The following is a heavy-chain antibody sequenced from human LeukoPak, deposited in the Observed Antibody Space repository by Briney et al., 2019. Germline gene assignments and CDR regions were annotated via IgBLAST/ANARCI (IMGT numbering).Heavy chain of an antibody. V-gene: IGHV4-39*01. CDR3: ARHVAAAGGDWFDP. J-gene: IGHJ5*02. CDR1: GGSISSSSYY. D-gene: IGHD6-13*01. CDR2: IYYSGST. Sequence: SETLSLTCTVSGGSISSSSYYWGWIRQPPGKGLEWIGSIYYSGSTYYNPSLKSRVTISVDTSKNQFSLKLSSVTAADTAVYYCARHVAAAGGDWFDPWGQGTLVTVSS.